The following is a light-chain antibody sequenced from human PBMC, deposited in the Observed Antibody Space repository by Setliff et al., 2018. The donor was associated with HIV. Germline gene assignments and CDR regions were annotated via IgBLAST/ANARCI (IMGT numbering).Light chain of an antibody. Sequence: ALTQPPSVSGSPGQSVTISCTGTSSDVGAYNFVSWYQQHPGRAPKLMIYDVINRNSGVSIRFSGSKSGNAASLTISGLQAEDEADYYCSSYTTSRQFVFGSGTKVTV. V-gene: IGLV2-14*03. J-gene: IGLJ1*01. CDR2: DVI. CDR1: SSDVGAYNF. CDR3: SSYTTSRQFV.